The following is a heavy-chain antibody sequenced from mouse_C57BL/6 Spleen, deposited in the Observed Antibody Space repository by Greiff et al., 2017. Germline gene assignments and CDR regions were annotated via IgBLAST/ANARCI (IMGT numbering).Heavy chain of an antibody. Sequence: QVQLQQSGAELVKPGASVKISCKASGYALSSYWMNWVKQRPGTGLEWIGQIYPGDGDNNYNGKFKGKATLTADTSSSTAYMQLSSLTSENTAVYFCAREDYCKKAMDYWGQGTSVTVSS. V-gene: IGHV1-80*01. CDR3: AREDYCKKAMDY. CDR1: GYALSSYW. J-gene: IGHJ4*01. D-gene: IGHD2-1*01. CDR2: IYPGDGDN.